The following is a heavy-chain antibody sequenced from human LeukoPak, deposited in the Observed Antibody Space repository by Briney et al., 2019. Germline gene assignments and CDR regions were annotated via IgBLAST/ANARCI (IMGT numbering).Heavy chain of an antibody. CDR2: LRCSGST. J-gene: IGHJ3*02. CDR1: GGSISSAGYS. CDR3: ARSADPSFYGSGGSDTFDI. V-gene: IGHV4-39*01. Sequence: SETLSLTCAVSGGSISSAGYSWAWVRQPPGKTLEWIGSLRCSGSTFCNPSLKSRVTISVDSSKNQLSLELSCVTAADTAIYYCARSADPSFYGSGGSDTFDIWGQGTMVTVSS. D-gene: IGHD2-15*01.